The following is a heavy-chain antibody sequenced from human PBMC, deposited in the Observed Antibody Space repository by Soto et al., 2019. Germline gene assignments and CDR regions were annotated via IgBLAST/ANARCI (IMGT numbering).Heavy chain of an antibody. J-gene: IGHJ6*02. Sequence: QVQLQESGPGLVKPSETLSLTCTVSGDSISSHSWSWIRQAPGKGLEWIGYIYNSGSTNYNPSLTSRVTISVDTSKNQFSLNLSSVTAADTAVYYCARDRIVVVVAATPVYFYHGMDVWGQGTTVTVSS. CDR2: IYNSGST. CDR3: ARDRIVVVVAATPVYFYHGMDV. D-gene: IGHD2-15*01. V-gene: IGHV4-59*11. CDR1: GDSISSHS.